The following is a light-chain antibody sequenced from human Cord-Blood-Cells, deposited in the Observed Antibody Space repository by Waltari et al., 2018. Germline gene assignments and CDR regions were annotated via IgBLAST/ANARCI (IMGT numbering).Light chain of an antibody. Sequence: QSVLTQPPSASGTPVQRVTISCSGRSSNIGSNYVYWYQQLPGTAPKLLIYRNNKRHSGVPERCSGSKSGTAASLAISGLRSEDEADYYCAAWDDSLSGRVFGGGTKLTVL. CDR1: SSNIGSNY. CDR3: AAWDDSLSGRV. V-gene: IGLV1-47*01. CDR2: RNN. J-gene: IGLJ3*02.